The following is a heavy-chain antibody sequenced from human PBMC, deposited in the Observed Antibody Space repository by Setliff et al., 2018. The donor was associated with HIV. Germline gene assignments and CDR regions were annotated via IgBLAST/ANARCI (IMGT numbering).Heavy chain of an antibody. D-gene: IGHD2-21*02. Sequence: PGGSLRLSCAVSGFIFNTYSMNWVRQAPGKGLEWVSYIGGSGSAIYYADSVKGRFTISRDNAESSLYLQMNNLRVEDTAVYYCAIIRVTGSHYWGQGTLVTVSS. CDR2: IGGSGSAI. J-gene: IGHJ4*02. CDR1: GFIFNTYS. V-gene: IGHV3-48*01. CDR3: AIIRVTGSHY.